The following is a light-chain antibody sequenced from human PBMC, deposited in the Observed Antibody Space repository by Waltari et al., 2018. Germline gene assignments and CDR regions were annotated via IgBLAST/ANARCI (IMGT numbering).Light chain of an antibody. CDR2: GAS. Sequence: EIVLTQSPGTLSLSPGERATLSCRASQSVSSFFAWYQQKPGQSPRLLIYGASKRATGIPDRFSGSGSGTDFALTISRVEPEDFAVFYCQQYGGSPTFGQGTKLEI. CDR1: QSVSSF. V-gene: IGKV3-20*01. J-gene: IGKJ2*01. CDR3: QQYGGSPT.